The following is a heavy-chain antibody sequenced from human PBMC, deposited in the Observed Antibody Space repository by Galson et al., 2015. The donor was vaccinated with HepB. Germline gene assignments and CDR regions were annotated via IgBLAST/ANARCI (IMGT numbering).Heavy chain of an antibody. D-gene: IGHD3-10*01. CDR1: GFTFSSYA. Sequence: SLRLSCAASGFTFSSYAMSWVRQAPGKGLEWVSAISGSGGSTYYADSVKGRFTISRDNSKNTLYLQMNSLRAEDTAVYYCAKFLHVWFGELHYYYYGMDVWGQGTTVTVSS. J-gene: IGHJ6*02. CDR3: AKFLHVWFGELHYYYYGMDV. V-gene: IGHV3-23*01. CDR2: ISGSGGST.